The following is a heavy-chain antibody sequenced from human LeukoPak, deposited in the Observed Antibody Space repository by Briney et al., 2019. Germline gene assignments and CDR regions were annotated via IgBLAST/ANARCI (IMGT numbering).Heavy chain of an antibody. CDR2: IIPIFGTA. V-gene: IGHV1-69*13. D-gene: IGHD2-2*01. Sequence: SVKVSCKASGGTFSSYAISWVRQAPGQGREWMGGIIPIFGTANYAQKFQGRVTITADESTSTAYMELSSLRSEDTAVYYCARGAYCSSTSCYFEGGYYGMDVWGQGTTVTVSS. CDR3: ARGAYCSSTSCYFEGGYYGMDV. J-gene: IGHJ6*02. CDR1: GGTFSSYA.